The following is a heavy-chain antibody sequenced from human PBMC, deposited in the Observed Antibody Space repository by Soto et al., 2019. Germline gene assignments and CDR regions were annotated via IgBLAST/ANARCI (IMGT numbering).Heavy chain of an antibody. CDR1: GFTFGDYA. D-gene: IGHD5-12*01. V-gene: IGHV3-49*03. CDR2: IRSKAYGGTT. J-gene: IGHJ4*02. Sequence: GSLRLSCTASGFTFGDYAMSWFRQAPGKGLEWVGFIRSKAYGGTTEYAASVKGRFTISRDESKSIAYLQMNSLKTEDTAVYYCTRLGYSGYGEPGLIDYWGQGTLVTVSS. CDR3: TRLGYSGYGEPGLIDY.